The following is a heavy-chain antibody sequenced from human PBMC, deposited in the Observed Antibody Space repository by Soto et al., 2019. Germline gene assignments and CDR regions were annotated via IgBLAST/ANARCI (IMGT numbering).Heavy chain of an antibody. V-gene: IGHV3-74*01. D-gene: IGHD2-2*01. J-gene: IGHJ1*01. CDR1: GFSFDSYW. CDR2: IDYDGTTT. Sequence: EVQLVESGGGLVQPGGSLRLSCAASGFSFDSYWMHWVRQAPGQGPMWVSRIDYDGTTTIYADSVKGRFTISRDNAKSTLYLQMNSLRPEDTAVYYCTRGPRASSGGTGAYWGKGTLVTVSS. CDR3: TRGPRASSGGTGAY.